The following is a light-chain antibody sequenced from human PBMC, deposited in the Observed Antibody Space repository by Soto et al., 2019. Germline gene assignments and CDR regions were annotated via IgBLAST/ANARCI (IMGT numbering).Light chain of an antibody. CDR3: QSYDSSLSGSV. CDR1: ISNIGAGYD. J-gene: IGLJ3*02. V-gene: IGLV1-40*01. CDR2: NNN. Sequence: QSVLTQPPSVSGAPGQRVTISCTGSISNIGAGYDVHWYQQLPGTAPKLLIYNNNNRPPGVPDRFSGSKSGTSASLAITGLQAEDEADYYCQSYDSSLSGSVFGGGTKLTVL.